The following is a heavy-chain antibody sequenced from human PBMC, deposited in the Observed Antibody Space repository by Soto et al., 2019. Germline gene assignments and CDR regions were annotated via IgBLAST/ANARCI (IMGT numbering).Heavy chain of an antibody. CDR3: ASHSGSYYYYYGMDV. D-gene: IGHD1-26*01. J-gene: IGHJ6*02. Sequence: SVKVSCKASGGTFSSYAISWVRQAPGQGLEWMGGIIPIFGTANYAQKFRGRVTITADESTSTAYMELSSLRSEDTAVYYCASHSGSYYYYYGMDVWGQGTTVTVSS. V-gene: IGHV1-69*13. CDR2: IIPIFGTA. CDR1: GGTFSSYA.